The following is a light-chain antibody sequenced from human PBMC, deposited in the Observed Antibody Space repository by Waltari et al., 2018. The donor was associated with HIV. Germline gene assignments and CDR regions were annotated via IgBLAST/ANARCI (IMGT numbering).Light chain of an antibody. CDR3: AAWDVSLRGAYV. V-gene: IGLV1-47*01. Sequence: QSVLTQPPSASGTPGQRVTISCSGASSDIGSNYVYWYQQLPGTAPKLLIYRNNRRPSVVLSRLSGSKSGSSASLAIRGLRSEDEADDYCAAWDVSLRGAYVFGTGTKVAVL. CDR1: SSDIGSNY. CDR2: RNN. J-gene: IGLJ1*01.